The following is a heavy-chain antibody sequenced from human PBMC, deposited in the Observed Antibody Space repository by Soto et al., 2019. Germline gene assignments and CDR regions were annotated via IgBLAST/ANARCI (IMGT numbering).Heavy chain of an antibody. CDR3: AKVTLHYDSSGYFAFDI. CDR2: ISGSGGST. D-gene: IGHD3-22*01. CDR1: GFTFSSYA. Sequence: GGSLRLSCAASGFTFSSYAMSWVRQAPGKGLEWVSAISGSGGSTYYADSVKGRFTISRDNSKNTLYLQMNSLRAEDTAVYYWAKVTLHYDSSGYFAFDIWGQGTMVTVSS. V-gene: IGHV3-23*01. J-gene: IGHJ3*02.